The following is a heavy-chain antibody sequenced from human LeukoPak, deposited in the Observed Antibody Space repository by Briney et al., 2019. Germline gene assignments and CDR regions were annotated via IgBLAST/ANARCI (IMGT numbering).Heavy chain of an antibody. CDR2: ISSSSTI. Sequence: GGSLRLSCAASGFTFSDYYMNWVRQAPGKGLEWVSSISSSSTIYYADSVKGRFTISRDNAKNSLYLQMNSLRAEDTAVYYCARADIVVVPAAIDYYYYGMDVWGKGTTVTVSS. V-gene: IGHV3-69-1*01. CDR1: GFTFSDYY. J-gene: IGHJ6*04. CDR3: ARADIVVVPAAIDYYYYGMDV. D-gene: IGHD2-2*02.